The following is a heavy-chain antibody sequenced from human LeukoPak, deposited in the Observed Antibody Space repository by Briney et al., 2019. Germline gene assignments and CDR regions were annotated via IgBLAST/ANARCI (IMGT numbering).Heavy chain of an antibody. V-gene: IGHV4-59*01. J-gene: IGHJ2*01. Sequence: PSETLSLTCSVSGDFTSNFYWSWIRQSPGKGLDLIGYVSQSGATYYNPFFKSRVSMSVDTSSNHYSLRLTAVTSADTAVYYCARPNYFGGRYFDIWGRGTLLTVSS. CDR1: GDFTSNFY. CDR2: VSQSGAT. D-gene: IGHD4-23*01. CDR3: ARPNYFGGRYFDI.